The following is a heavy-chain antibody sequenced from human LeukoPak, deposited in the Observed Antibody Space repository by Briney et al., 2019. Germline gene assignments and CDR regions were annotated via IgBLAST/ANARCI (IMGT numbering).Heavy chain of an antibody. Sequence: SGTLSLTCTVSGGSVSSDNYYWTWIRQPPGEGLEWIAYISDSGGSDYNPSLRGRVTISLDTSKNQFSLRLTYVTAADTAVHYCARVPAAGRGPDYWGQGTLVTVSS. D-gene: IGHD6-13*01. CDR2: ISDSGGS. CDR3: ARVPAAGRGPDY. J-gene: IGHJ4*02. CDR1: GGSVSSDNYY. V-gene: IGHV4-61*01.